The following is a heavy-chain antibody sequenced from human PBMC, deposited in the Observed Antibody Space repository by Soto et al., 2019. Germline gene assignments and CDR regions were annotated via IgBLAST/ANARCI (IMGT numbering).Heavy chain of an antibody. J-gene: IGHJ2*01. D-gene: IGHD2-2*01. Sequence: QVQLQESGPGLVKPSETLSLTCTVSGGSISSYYWSWIRQPPGKGLEWIGYIYYSGSTNYNPSLKIRFTTSVDTSKNQFSLKLSSVTAADTAVYYCARHRQPGSIWYFDLWGRGTLVTVSS. CDR1: GGSISSYY. CDR3: ARHRQPGSIWYFDL. V-gene: IGHV4-59*08. CDR2: IYYSGST.